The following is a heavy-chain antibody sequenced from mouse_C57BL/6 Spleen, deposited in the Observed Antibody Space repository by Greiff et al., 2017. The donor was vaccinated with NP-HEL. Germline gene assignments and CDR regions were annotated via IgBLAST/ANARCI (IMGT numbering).Heavy chain of an antibody. CDR2: IDPSDSYT. CDR3: ARMDTTVSD. V-gene: IGHV1-69*01. CDR1: GYTFTSYW. D-gene: IGHD1-1*01. Sequence: QVQLKQPGAELVMPGASVKLSCKASGYTFTSYWMHWVKQRPGQGLEWIGEIDPSDSYTNYNQKFKGKSTLTVDKSSSTAYMQLSSLTSEDSAVYYGARMDTTVSDWGQGTLVTVAA. J-gene: IGHJ3*01.